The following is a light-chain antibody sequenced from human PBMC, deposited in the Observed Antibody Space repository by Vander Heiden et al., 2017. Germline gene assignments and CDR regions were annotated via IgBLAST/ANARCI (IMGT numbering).Light chain of an antibody. CDR2: AAS. Sequence: DIQMTQSHSSLSASVGDRVPIPCRASQSISSYLNWYQQKPGKAPKLLIYAASSLQSGVPARFSGSGSGTDFTLTISSLQPEDFATYYCQQSYSTPQTFGQGTKVEIK. CDR1: QSISSY. CDR3: QQSYSTPQT. V-gene: IGKV1-39*01. J-gene: IGKJ1*01.